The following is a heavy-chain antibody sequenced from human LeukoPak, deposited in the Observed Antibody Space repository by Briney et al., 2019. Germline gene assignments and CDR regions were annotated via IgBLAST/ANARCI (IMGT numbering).Heavy chain of an antibody. CDR2: IKSKTDGGTT. D-gene: IGHD3-22*01. V-gene: IGHV3-15*01. J-gene: IGHJ1*01. CDR1: GFTFSNTW. CDR3: TTVGPPVVITREE. Sequence: GGSLRLSCAASGFTFSNTWMSWVRQAPGKGLEWVGRIKSKTDGGTTDYAAPVKGRFTISRDDSKNTLYLQINSLKTEDTAVYNCTTVGPPVVITREEWGRGPLVTVS.